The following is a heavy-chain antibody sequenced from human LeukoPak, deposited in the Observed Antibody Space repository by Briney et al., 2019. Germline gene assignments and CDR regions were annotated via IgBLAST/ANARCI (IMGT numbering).Heavy chain of an antibody. V-gene: IGHV3-48*03. Sequence: GRSLRLSCAASGFTFSSFEMNWVRQAPGKGLEWVSHISSSGDTIFYADSMKGRFTISRGNAKNSLYLQMNSLRAEDTAVYYCARNGNYDILTGYYTNSHFDYWGQGTLVTVSS. D-gene: IGHD3-9*01. J-gene: IGHJ4*02. CDR3: ARNGNYDILTGYYTNSHFDY. CDR1: GFTFSSFE. CDR2: ISSSGDTI.